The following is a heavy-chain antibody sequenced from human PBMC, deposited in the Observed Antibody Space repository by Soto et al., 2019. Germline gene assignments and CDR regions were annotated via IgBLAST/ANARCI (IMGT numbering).Heavy chain of an antibody. CDR2: ISYSGSR. CDR3: SRVQDQITGTTPSLDYFDY. D-gene: IGHD1-7*01. Sequence: QVQLQESGPGLVKPSQTLSLTCAVSGDSIRSGNYYWSWVRQPPGKGLDWIGYISYSGSRDSNPSLKKRSIISVDTSKNQFSLKVISVTAADTAVYSCSRVQDQITGTTPSLDYFDYWGPGTLVTVSS. V-gene: IGHV4-30-4*08. J-gene: IGHJ4*02. CDR1: GDSIRSGNYY.